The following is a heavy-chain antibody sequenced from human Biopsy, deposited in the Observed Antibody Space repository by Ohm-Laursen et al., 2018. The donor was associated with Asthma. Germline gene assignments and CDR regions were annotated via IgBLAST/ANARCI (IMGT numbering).Heavy chain of an antibody. CDR2: MYHSGSP. CDR1: GGSITSSSYY. Sequence: TLSLTCTVSGGSITSSSYYWGWIRQPPGKGMEWIGSMYHSGSPYYPPSLKSRATISLDTSKNQLSLKMSSVTAADTAVYFCVRHQYSSSWSTFDYWGQGALVTVSS. CDR3: VRHQYSSSWSTFDY. J-gene: IGHJ4*02. D-gene: IGHD3-22*01. V-gene: IGHV4-39*01.